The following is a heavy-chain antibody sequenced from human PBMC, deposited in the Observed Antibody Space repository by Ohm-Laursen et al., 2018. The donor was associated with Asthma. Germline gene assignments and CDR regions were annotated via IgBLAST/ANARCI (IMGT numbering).Heavy chain of an antibody. CDR3: TTDITNVLWFRGLFGPSWFDP. D-gene: IGHD3-10*01. CDR1: GFTFSSYA. Sequence: SLRLSCTASGFTFSSYAMSWVRQAPGKGLEWVGRIKSKTDGGTTDYAAPVKGRFTISRDDSKNTLYLQMNSLKTEDTAVYYCTTDITNVLWFRGLFGPSWFDPWGQGTLVTVSS. J-gene: IGHJ5*02. V-gene: IGHV3-15*01. CDR2: IKSKTDGGTT.